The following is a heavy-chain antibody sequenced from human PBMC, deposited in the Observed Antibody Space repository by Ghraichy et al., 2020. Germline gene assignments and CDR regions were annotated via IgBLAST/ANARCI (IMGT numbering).Heavy chain of an antibody. CDR2: ISSSSSTI. J-gene: IGHJ6*02. CDR3: ARDRGYSNYYYYYYGMDV. Sequence: GESLNISCAASGFTFSSYSMNWVRQAPGKGLEWVSYISSSSSTIYYADSVKGRFTISRDNAKNSLYLQMNSLRAEDTAVYYCARDRGYSNYYYYYYGMDVWGQGTTVTVSS. CDR1: GFTFSSYS. D-gene: IGHD4-11*01. V-gene: IGHV3-48*01.